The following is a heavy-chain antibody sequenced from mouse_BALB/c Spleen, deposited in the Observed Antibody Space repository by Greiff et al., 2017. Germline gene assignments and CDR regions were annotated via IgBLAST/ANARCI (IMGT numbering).Heavy chain of an antibody. CDR3: ARATGTRDYFDY. Sequence: EVKLMESGGDLVKPGGSLKLSCAASGFTFSSYGMSWVRQTPDKRLEWVATISSGGSYTYYPDSVKGRFTISRDNAKNTLYLQMSSLKSEDTAMYYCARATGTRDYFDYWGQGTTLTVSS. J-gene: IGHJ2*01. D-gene: IGHD4-1*01. V-gene: IGHV5-6*01. CDR1: GFTFSSYG. CDR2: ISSGGSYT.